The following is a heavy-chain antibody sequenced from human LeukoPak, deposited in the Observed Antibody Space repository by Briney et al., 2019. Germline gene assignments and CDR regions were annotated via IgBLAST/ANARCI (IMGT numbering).Heavy chain of an antibody. J-gene: IGHJ4*02. CDR1: GGSISSSSYY. V-gene: IGHV4-39*07. CDR3: ARDDMAGTTY. D-gene: IGHD1-1*01. CDR2: IHYSGST. Sequence: SETLSLTCTVSGGSISSSSYYWGWIRQPPGKGLEWVGSIHYSGSTYYNPSLKSRVTISVDTSKNHFSLKLSSVTAADTAVYYCARDDMAGTTYWGQGTLVTVSS.